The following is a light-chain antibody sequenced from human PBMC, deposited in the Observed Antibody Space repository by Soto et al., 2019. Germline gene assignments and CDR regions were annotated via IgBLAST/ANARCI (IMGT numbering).Light chain of an antibody. CDR1: STDVRGYAF. J-gene: IGLJ2*01. CDR2: DVS. V-gene: IGLV2-11*01. Sequence: QSALTQPRSVSGSPGQSVTISCTGTSTDVRGYAFVSWYQQLPGKAPKLLIYDVSKRPSGVPDRFSASKSGNTASLSISGLQADDEADYYCCSHAGTYTFAFGGGTKLTVL. CDR3: CSHAGTYTFA.